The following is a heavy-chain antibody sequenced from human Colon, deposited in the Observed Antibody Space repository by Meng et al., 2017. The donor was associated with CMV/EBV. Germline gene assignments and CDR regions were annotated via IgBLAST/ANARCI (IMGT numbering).Heavy chain of an antibody. J-gene: IGHJ6*02. D-gene: IGHD2-2*02. Sequence: SVTVSCKASGGSFSHYATTWVRQAPGQGLEWMGGIIPSLDVANSAQKFQGRLTISADKSTSTSYMVLSSLRSEDTAIYYCATKTSAAIGPYGMDIWGQGTAVTVSS. CDR3: ATKTSAAIGPYGMDI. CDR2: IIPSLDVA. CDR1: GGSFSHYA. V-gene: IGHV1-69*10.